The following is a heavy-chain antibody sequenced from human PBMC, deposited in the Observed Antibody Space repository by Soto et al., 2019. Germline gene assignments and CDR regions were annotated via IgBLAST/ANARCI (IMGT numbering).Heavy chain of an antibody. D-gene: IGHD3-3*01. V-gene: IGHV2-5*01. CDR3: ARIRPYDFWSGAYYFDY. CDR2: IYWNDDK. J-gene: IGHJ4*02. CDR1: GFSLSTSGVG. Sequence: QITLKESGPTLVKPTQTLTLTCTFSGFSLSTSGVGVGWIRQPPGKALEWLAVIYWNDDKRYSPSLKSRLTITKGTSDNHVVLTMTNVDPVDTATYYCARIRPYDFWSGAYYFDYWGQGTLVTVSS.